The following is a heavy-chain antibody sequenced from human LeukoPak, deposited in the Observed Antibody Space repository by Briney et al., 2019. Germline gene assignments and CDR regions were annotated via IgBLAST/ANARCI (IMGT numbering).Heavy chain of an antibody. CDR1: GFTVSSNY. Sequence: GGSLRLSCAASGFTVSSNYMSWVRQAPGKGLEWVSVIYSGGSTYYADSVKGRFTISRDNAKNSLYLQMNSLRAEDTAVYYCARGGYSYGSEDYWGQGTLVTVSS. CDR2: IYSGGST. J-gene: IGHJ4*02. CDR3: ARGGYSYGSEDY. V-gene: IGHV3-66*01. D-gene: IGHD5-18*01.